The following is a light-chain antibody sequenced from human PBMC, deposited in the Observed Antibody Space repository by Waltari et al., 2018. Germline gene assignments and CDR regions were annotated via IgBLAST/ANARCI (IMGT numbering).Light chain of an antibody. Sequence: SCRASQSLTKRYLAWYQQKPGQAPRLLIYGASSRAAGIPDRFSGSGSGTDFTLTISRLEPDDFAVYYCQQYGSSVMYTFGQGTKLEIK. CDR2: GAS. CDR1: QSLTKRY. J-gene: IGKJ2*01. CDR3: QQYGSSVMYT. V-gene: IGKV3-20*01.